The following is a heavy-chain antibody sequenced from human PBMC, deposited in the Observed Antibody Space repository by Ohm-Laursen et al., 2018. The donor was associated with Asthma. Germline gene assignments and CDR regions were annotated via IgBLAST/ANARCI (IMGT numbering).Heavy chain of an antibody. D-gene: IGHD2-21*01. J-gene: IGHJ4*02. Sequence: GTLSLTCTVSGASVSNDNWWSWVRQPPGKGLEWIGEIYHSGFTNYRPSLQSRVAMFVDKSENRFSMRLTAVNAADTAVYYCVRHRAYSFDFWGQGIMVTVSS. CDR1: GASVSNDNW. CDR2: IYHSGFT. V-gene: IGHV4-4*02. CDR3: VRHRAYSFDF.